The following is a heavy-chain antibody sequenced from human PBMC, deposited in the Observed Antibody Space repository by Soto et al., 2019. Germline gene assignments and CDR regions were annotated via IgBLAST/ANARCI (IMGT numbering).Heavy chain of an antibody. J-gene: IGHJ4*02. V-gene: IGHV3-21*01. CDR3: ARAQSGYSSSWQLDY. D-gene: IGHD6-13*01. CDR2: ISSSSSYI. Sequence: EVQLVESGGGLVKPGGSLRLSCAASGFTFSSYSMNWVRQAPGKGLEWVSSISSSSSYIYYADSVKGRFTISRDNAKNSLYLQMNSLRAEDTAVYYCARAQSGYSSSWQLDYWGQGTLVTVSS. CDR1: GFTFSSYS.